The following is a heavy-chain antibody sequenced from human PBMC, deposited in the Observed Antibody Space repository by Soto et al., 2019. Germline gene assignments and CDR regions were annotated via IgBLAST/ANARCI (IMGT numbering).Heavy chain of an antibody. D-gene: IGHD1-7*01. CDR1: GGTFSSYA. Sequence: SVKVSCKASGGTFSSYAISWVRQAPGQGLEWMGGIIPIFGTANYAQKFQGRVTITADESTSTAYMELSSLRSEDTAVYYCARRGLELRLRDYYYYYGMDVWGQGTTFTVSS. CDR2: IIPIFGTA. V-gene: IGHV1-69*13. CDR3: ARRGLELRLRDYYYYYGMDV. J-gene: IGHJ6*02.